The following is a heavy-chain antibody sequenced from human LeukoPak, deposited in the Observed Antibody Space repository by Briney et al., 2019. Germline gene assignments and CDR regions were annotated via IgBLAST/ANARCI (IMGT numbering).Heavy chain of an antibody. CDR2: IYYSGST. Sequence: KPSETLSLTCTVSGGSISSYYWSWIRQPPGKGLEWIGYIYYSGSTYYNPSLKSRVTISVDTSKNQFSLNLNSVTAADTAVYYCARGPYGGNSDFDYWGQGTLVTVSS. CDR3: ARGPYGGNSDFDY. CDR1: GGSISSYY. D-gene: IGHD4-23*01. J-gene: IGHJ4*02. V-gene: IGHV4-59*08.